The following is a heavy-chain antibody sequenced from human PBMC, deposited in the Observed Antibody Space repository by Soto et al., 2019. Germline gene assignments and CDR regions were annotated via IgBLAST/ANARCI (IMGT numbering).Heavy chain of an antibody. CDR1: GDSITSYY. CDR2: LYYSGNT. V-gene: IGHV4-59*01. D-gene: IGHD3-10*01. J-gene: IGHJ5*01. CDR3: AGDGSGNYYKGWFDS. Sequence: PSETLSLTCTVSGDSITSYYWSWIRQPPGKGLEWIGYLYYSGNTNYNPSLKSRVTISLDTSKNQFSLNLNSVTAADTAVYYCAGDGSGNYYKGWFDSWGQGTLVTVPQ.